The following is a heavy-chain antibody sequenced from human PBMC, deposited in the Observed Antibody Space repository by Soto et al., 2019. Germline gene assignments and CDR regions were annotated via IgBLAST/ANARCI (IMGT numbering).Heavy chain of an antibody. V-gene: IGHV4-61*01. CDR1: GDSVTNGHYY. J-gene: IGHJ4*02. CDR3: ATSLRGYNYGLFDY. CDR2: IYYTGTT. Sequence: QVQLQESGPGLVKPSETLSLTCTVSGDSVTNGHYYWCWIRQPPGKGLEWVGCIYYTGTTNYNPSLESRVTISMDTSKNQFSLKLSSVTAADTAVYYCATSLRGYNYGLFDYWGQGTLVTVSS. D-gene: IGHD5-18*01.